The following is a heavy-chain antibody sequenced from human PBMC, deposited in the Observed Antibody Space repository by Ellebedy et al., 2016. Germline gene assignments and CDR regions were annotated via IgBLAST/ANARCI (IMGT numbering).Heavy chain of an antibody. J-gene: IGHJ5*02. D-gene: IGHD3-16*01. CDR2: IYYSGST. V-gene: IGHV4-30-4*01. Sequence: SETLSLXCTVSGGSMSSGDYYWSWIRQPPGKGLEWIGYIYYSGSTYYNPSLKSRVTISVDTSKNQFSLNLISVTAADTAVYYCARDRGGYGAWFDPWGQGTLVTVSS. CDR3: ARDRGGYGAWFDP. CDR1: GGSMSSGDYY.